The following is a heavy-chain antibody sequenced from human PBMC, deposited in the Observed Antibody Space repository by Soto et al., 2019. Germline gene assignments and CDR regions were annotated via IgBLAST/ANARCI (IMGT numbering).Heavy chain of an antibody. CDR2: IHYSGSI. V-gene: IGHV4-30-4*01. CDR3: AREDDGGDRDYYGLDV. CDR1: GGSISTDHYH. J-gene: IGHJ6*02. Sequence: QGELQESGPGLVRPSQTLSLTCTVSGGSISTDHYHWTWIRQAPGKGLEWIGYIHYSGSIQFNPSLQSRVSMSVDTSKNLFSLRLSSVTAADTAVYFCAREDDGGDRDYYGLDVWGQGTTVTVSS. D-gene: IGHD2-21*02.